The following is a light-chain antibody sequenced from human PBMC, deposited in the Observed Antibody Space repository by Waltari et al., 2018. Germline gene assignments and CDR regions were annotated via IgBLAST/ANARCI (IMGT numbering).Light chain of an antibody. V-gene: IGLV2-14*03. CDR3: SSYTSSSTWV. CDR2: DVR. Sequence: SALTQAASVSGSPGQSITIPCTGTTSDVGAYDCLHWYQPPPGKAPKLIIYDVRNRPLGVSNRFSGSKSGITASLSISGLQAEDEAYYYCSSYTSSSTWVFGGGTKLTVL. CDR1: TSDVGAYDC. J-gene: IGLJ3*02.